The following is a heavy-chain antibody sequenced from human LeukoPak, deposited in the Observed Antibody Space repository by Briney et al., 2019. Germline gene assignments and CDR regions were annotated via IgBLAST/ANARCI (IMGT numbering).Heavy chain of an antibody. D-gene: IGHD6-13*01. CDR1: GFTFSNYW. Sequence: GGYLRFSGAASGFTFSNYWMHRVRQAPGKGLVWVLRLNSDGSSRNYADSVKGRFTISRDNAKNTLYLQMNSLRAEDTAVYYCASASSHRIAAGGDYWGQGTLVTVSS. CDR3: ASASSHRIAAGGDY. V-gene: IGHV3-74*01. J-gene: IGHJ4*02. CDR2: LNSDGSSR.